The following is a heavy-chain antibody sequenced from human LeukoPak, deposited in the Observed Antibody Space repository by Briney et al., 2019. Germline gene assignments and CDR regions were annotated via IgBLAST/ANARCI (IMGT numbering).Heavy chain of an antibody. CDR2: INPNGGGT. Sequence: ASVKVSCKASGYTFTGYYMHWVRQAPGQGLEWMGWINPNGGGTNYAQKFQGRVTMTRDTSISTAYMELSRLRSDDTAVYYCASFSERLEAFDIWGQGTMVTVSS. CDR3: ASFSERLEAFDI. J-gene: IGHJ3*02. CDR1: GYTFTGYY. V-gene: IGHV1-2*02. D-gene: IGHD3-3*01.